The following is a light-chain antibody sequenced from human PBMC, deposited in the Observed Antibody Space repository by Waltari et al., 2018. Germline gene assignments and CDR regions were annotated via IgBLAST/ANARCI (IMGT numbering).Light chain of an antibody. CDR3: SSYTSSNTVV. J-gene: IGLJ3*02. Sequence: QSALTQPASVSGSPGQSITISCTATSNAVDYNSVSWYHQHPGKAPKLRIYDVTTRPSGVSNRFSGSKSGNTASLTISGLQAEDEADYHCSSYTSSNTVVFGGGTKLTVL. V-gene: IGLV2-14*01. CDR1: SNAVDYNS. CDR2: DVT.